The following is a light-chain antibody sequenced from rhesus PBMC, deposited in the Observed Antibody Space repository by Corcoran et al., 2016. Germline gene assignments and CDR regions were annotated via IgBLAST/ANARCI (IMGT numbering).Light chain of an antibody. CDR1: QTLLHTNGNTY. Sequence: DIVMTQTPLSLSITPGEPASISCRSSQTLLHTNGNTYLHWYLQKPGPSPQLLIYGGSNRASGVPDRFSGRGAGTDFTLKINNVEAEDVGVYYCVQAIAFPRTFGQGTKVDIK. CDR2: GGS. CDR3: VQAIAFPRT. J-gene: IGKJ1*01. V-gene: IGKV2-72*02.